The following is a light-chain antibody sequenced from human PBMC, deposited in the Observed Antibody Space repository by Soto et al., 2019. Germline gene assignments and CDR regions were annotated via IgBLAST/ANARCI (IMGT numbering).Light chain of an antibody. CDR2: SNN. J-gene: IGLJ2*01. Sequence: QAVVTQPPSASGTPGQRVTISCSGSSSNIGSNTVNWYQQLPGTAPKLLIYSNNQRPSGVPDRFSGSKSGTSASLAISGLQSEDEADYYCAEWDDSLNVYVVFGGGTKLTVL. CDR1: SSNIGSNT. V-gene: IGLV1-44*01. CDR3: AEWDDSLNVYVV.